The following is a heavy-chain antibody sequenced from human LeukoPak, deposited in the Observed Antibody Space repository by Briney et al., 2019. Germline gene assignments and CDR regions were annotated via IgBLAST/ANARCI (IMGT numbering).Heavy chain of an antibody. CDR1: GFTFRSYE. J-gene: IGHJ3*02. CDR3: VRDRSKVTAYDDALDI. D-gene: IGHD2-21*02. CDR2: ISDVGTSQ. V-gene: IGHV3-48*03. Sequence: GGSLRLSCAASGFTFRSYELNWVRQAPGKGLEWVSYISDVGTSQHYADSVKGRFIISRDNAKNSLYLQMNSLATDDTAVYYCVRDRSKVTAYDDALDIWGQGTMVIVSS.